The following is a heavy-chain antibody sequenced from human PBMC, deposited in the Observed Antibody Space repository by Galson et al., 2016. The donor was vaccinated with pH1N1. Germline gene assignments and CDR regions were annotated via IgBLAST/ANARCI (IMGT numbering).Heavy chain of an antibody. CDR3: ATSSPHITGTTGFFGLDV. CDR2: ISPDSGGT. D-gene: IGHD1-7*01. V-gene: IGHV1-2*04. J-gene: IGHJ6*02. CDR1: AYSISGYY. Sequence: SVKVSCKASAYSISGYYIHWVRQAPGQGLEWMGWISPDSGGTVYAQKFQDWVTMTWDTSISTTYMEVTRLTSDNTAVYFCATSSPHITGTTGFFGLDVWGQGTTVTVSS.